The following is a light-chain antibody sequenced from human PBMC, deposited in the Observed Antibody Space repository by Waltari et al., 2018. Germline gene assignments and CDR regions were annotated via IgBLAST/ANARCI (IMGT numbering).Light chain of an antibody. V-gene: IGKV3-20*01. J-gene: IGKJ1*01. CDR3: QKYGTRPAT. CDR1: QSVGRT. CDR2: DAS. Sequence: EIVLTQSPASLSLSPGDRATLSCRASQSVGRTLAWYQQRPGQAPRLLIYDASTRATGIPERFSGSGSGTDFSLTISRLEPEDCAVYYCQKYGTRPATFGQGTKVEVK.